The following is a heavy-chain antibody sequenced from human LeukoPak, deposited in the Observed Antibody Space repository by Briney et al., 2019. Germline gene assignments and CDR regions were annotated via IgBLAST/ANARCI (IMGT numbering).Heavy chain of an antibody. Sequence: PGESLRLSCAASGFTFSSYEMNWVRQAPGKGLELVSYISSSGSTIYYADSVKGRFTISRDNAKNSLYLQMNSLRAEDTAVYYCAITPDYDSSGYYDYWGQGTQVTVSS. CDR2: ISSSGSTI. CDR1: GFTFSSYE. CDR3: AITPDYDSSGYYDY. D-gene: IGHD3-22*01. V-gene: IGHV3-48*03. J-gene: IGHJ4*02.